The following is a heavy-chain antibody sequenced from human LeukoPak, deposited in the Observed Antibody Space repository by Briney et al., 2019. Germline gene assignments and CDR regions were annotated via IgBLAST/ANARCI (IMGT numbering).Heavy chain of an antibody. CDR3: ARLASKDGYKWYFDS. CDR2: KHYSGTT. V-gene: IGHV4-39*07. CDR1: GGSIAISSHH. J-gene: IGHJ4*02. D-gene: IGHD5-24*01. Sequence: SETLSLTCIVSGGSIAISSHHWEWIRQPPGKGLEWIGSKHYSGTTYYNPSLKSRTTMSVDTSKNQFSLRLSSVTAADTAVYSCARLASKDGYKWYFDSWGQGTLVTVSS.